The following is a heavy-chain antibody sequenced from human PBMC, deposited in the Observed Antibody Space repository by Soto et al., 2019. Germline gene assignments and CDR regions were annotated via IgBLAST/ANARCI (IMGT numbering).Heavy chain of an antibody. D-gene: IGHD2-2*01. V-gene: IGHV1-69*04. Sequence: ASVKVSCKASGGTFSIYTISWVRQAPGQGLEWMGRIIPILGIANYAQKFQGRVTITADKSTSTAYMELSSLRSEDTAVYYCAREGLGCSSTSCSSWFDPWGQGTLVTVSS. CDR3: AREGLGCSSTSCSSWFDP. CDR2: IIPILGIA. J-gene: IGHJ5*02. CDR1: GGTFSIYT.